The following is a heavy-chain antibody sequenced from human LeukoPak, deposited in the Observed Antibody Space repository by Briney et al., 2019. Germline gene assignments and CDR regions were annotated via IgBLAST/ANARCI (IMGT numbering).Heavy chain of an antibody. CDR3: ARSHDHLWGNYPDY. J-gene: IGHJ4*02. V-gene: IGHV4-4*02. D-gene: IGHD3-16*02. Sequence: SEALSLTCTVSGGSIDSTNWWNWVRQPPGKGLEWIGEIHHDGRINYNPSLKSRVTLSVDKSKNQFSLRLNSVTAADTAMYYCARSHDHLWGNYPDYWGQGTLVTVSS. CDR2: IHHDGRI. CDR1: GGSIDSTNW.